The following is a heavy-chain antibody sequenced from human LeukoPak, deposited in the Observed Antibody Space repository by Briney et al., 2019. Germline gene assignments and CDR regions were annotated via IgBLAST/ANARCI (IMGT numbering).Heavy chain of an antibody. CDR3: ARDIKVGKIVVASW. V-gene: IGHV1-8*01. D-gene: IGHD3-22*01. J-gene: IGHJ4*02. Sequence: ASVKVSCKASGYTFTSYDINWVRQATGQGLEWMGWMNPNSGNTGYAQKFQGRVTMTRNTSISTAYMELSSLRSEDTAVYYCARDIKVGKIVVASWWGQGTLVTVSS. CDR1: GYTFTSYD. CDR2: MNPNSGNT.